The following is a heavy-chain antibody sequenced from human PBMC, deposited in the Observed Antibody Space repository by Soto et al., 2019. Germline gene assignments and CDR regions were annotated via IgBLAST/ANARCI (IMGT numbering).Heavy chain of an antibody. CDR2: SIPICCTA. D-gene: IGHD6-19*01. CDR1: GGTFSSYA. CDR3: ARSKTPWYSRGCPQGFDP. V-gene: IGHV1-69*06. J-gene: IGHJ5*02. Sequence: SVKVSCKASGGTFSSYAISWVRQAPGQGREWMGGSIPICCTANYAQKFQGRVTITADKSTRTAYVELSRPRSEDTGVYYGARSKTPWYSRGCPQGFDPWGQGTLVTVS.